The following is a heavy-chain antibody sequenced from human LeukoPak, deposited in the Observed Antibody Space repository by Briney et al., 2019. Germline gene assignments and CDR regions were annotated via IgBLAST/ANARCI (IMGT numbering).Heavy chain of an antibody. CDR1: GFTFSSYG. Sequence: GGSLRLSCAASGFTFSSYGMHWVRQAPGKGLEWVSLIYSGGSTYYADSVKGRFTISRDNSKNTLDLQMNSLRAEDTAVYYCARSVGATMRKNLYFDYWGQGTLVTVSS. CDR2: IYSGGST. V-gene: IGHV3-53*01. D-gene: IGHD1-26*01. CDR3: ARSVGATMRKNLYFDY. J-gene: IGHJ4*02.